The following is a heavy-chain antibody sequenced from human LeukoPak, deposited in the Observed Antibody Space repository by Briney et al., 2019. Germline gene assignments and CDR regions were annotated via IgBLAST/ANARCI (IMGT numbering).Heavy chain of an antibody. D-gene: IGHD6-19*01. Sequence: GGSLRLSCAASGFTFSSYALSWVRQAPGKGLEWVSGIRVSGSTYYPDSVTGRFTISRDNSENTLYLQMSGLRAEDTAVYYCASRLYSSGWPDYWGQGTLVTVSS. CDR3: ASRLYSSGWPDY. J-gene: IGHJ4*02. CDR2: IRVSGST. CDR1: GFTFSSYA. V-gene: IGHV3-23*01.